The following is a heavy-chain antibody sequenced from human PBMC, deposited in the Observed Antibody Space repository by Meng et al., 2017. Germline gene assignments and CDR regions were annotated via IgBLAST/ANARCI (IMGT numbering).Heavy chain of an antibody. Sequence: GESLKISCAASGFTFSSYWMHWVRQAPGKGLVWVSRINSDGSSTSYADSVKGRFTISRDNAKNTLYLQMNSLRAEDTAVYYCARERPGIAAAGYPKTYYYYGMDVWGQGTTVT. CDR1: GFTFSSYW. CDR2: INSDGSST. CDR3: ARERPGIAAAGYPKTYYYYGMDV. J-gene: IGHJ6*02. V-gene: IGHV3-74*01. D-gene: IGHD6-13*01.